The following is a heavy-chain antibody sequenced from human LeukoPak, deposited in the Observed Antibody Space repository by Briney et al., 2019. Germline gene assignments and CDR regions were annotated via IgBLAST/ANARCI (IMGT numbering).Heavy chain of an antibody. CDR3: AELGITMIGGV. V-gene: IGHV3-21*06. CDR1: GFTFSTYS. D-gene: IGHD3-10*02. J-gene: IGHJ6*04. CDR2: ISRNSRYI. Sequence: GGSLRLSCAASGFTFSTYSMNWVRQAPGKGLEWVSSISRNSRYIYYADSMRGRFTISRDNAKNSLYLQMNSLKPEDTAVYYCAELGITMIGGVWGKGTTVTISS.